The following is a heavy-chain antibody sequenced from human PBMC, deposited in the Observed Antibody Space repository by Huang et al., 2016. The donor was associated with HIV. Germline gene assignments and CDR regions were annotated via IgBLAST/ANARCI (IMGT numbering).Heavy chain of an antibody. CDR1: GYTFTDHD. V-gene: IGHV1-8*01. D-gene: IGHD3-16*01. CDR2: MNPNSGNA. CDR3: TRGNGNAYPPLGY. Sequence: QIQLVQSGAEVKKPGASVKVSCKASGYTFTDHDINWVRQATGQGLEWMGWMNPNSGNACAAQKWQGIVTMNRNTSVSAAYMEPRSLISEDSAVYYCTRGNGNAYPPLGYWGQGTLVTVSS. J-gene: IGHJ4*02.